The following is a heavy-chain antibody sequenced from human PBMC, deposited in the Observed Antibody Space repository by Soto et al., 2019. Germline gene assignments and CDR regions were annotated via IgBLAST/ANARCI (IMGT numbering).Heavy chain of an antibody. J-gene: IGHJ5*02. CDR1: GYTFSSYV. V-gene: IGHV1-18*01. D-gene: IGHD6-25*01. CDR2: IRPFNYNT. Sequence: QVRLMQSRPAVKTPGASVKLSCKASGYTFSSYVITWVRQAPGQGLEWMGWIRPFNYNTNYAQKFQGRVTMTTDTSTNTAYMELRSLRSDDTAVYYCARGGRRLGWFDPWGQGTLVTVSS. CDR3: ARGGRRLGWFDP.